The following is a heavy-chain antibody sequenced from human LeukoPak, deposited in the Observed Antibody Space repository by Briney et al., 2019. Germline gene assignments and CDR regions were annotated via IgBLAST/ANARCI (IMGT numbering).Heavy chain of an antibody. D-gene: IGHD6-6*01. Sequence: PGGSLRLSCEASGSTFSDSFMSWISQAPGKGLAWIAYISSRSRTTHYADSVKGRFTISRDNAKSSLFLQMDSLRAEDTAVYYCARHSQQLVFSPFDYWGQGSVVTVSS. J-gene: IGHJ4*02. CDR1: GSTFSDSF. CDR2: ISSRSRTT. CDR3: ARHSQQLVFSPFDY. V-gene: IGHV3-11*01.